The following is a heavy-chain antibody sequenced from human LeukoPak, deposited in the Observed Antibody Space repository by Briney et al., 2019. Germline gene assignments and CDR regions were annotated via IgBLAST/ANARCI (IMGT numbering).Heavy chain of an antibody. D-gene: IGHD3-9*01. CDR2: INPSGGST. CDR3: ARVATDYDILTGYYTEYYFDY. V-gene: IGHV1-46*01. CDR1: GYSFTSYY. J-gene: IGHJ4*02. Sequence: ASVKVSCKASGYSFTSYYMHWVRQAPGQGLEWMGIINPSGGSTSYAQKFQGRVTMTRDTSTSTVYMELSSLRSEDTAVYYCARVATDYDILTGYYTEYYFDYWGQGTLVTVSS.